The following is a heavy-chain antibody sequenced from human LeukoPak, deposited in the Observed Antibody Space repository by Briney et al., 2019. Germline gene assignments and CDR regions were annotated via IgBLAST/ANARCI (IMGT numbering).Heavy chain of an antibody. V-gene: IGHV3-64D*06. CDR3: ARSRFLEWLSYARIYYYYGMDV. J-gene: IGHJ6*02. Sequence: GGSLRLSCSASGFTFSSYAMHWVCQAPGKGLEYVSAISSNGGSTYYADSVKGRFTISRDNSKNTLYLQMSSLRAEDTAVYYCARSRFLEWLSYARIYYYYGMDVWGQGTTVTVSS. CDR2: ISSNGGST. D-gene: IGHD3-3*01. CDR1: GFTFSSYA.